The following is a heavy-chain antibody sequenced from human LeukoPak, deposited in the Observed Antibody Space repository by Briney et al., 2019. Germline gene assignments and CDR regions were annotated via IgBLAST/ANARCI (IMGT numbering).Heavy chain of an antibody. CDR3: ATKQGHYVWGLFDY. CDR1: GGSISSSSYY. Sequence: SETLSLTCTVSGGSISSSSYYWGWIRQPPGKGLEWIGSIYYSGSTYYNPSLKSRVTISVDTSKNQFSLKLSSVTAADTAVYYCATKQGHYVWGLFDYWGQGTLVTVSS. D-gene: IGHD3-16*01. CDR2: IYYSGST. V-gene: IGHV4-39*07. J-gene: IGHJ4*02.